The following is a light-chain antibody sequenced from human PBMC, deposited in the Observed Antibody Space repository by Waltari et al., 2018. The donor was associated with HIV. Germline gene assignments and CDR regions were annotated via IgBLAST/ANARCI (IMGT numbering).Light chain of an antibody. Sequence: QSALTQPRSVSGSPGQSVTISCTGTSSDVGDYNSVSWYQLHPGKAPKLMIYDVSKWPSGVPDRFSGSKSGNTASLTISGLQAEDEADYYCCSYAGTYTYVFGTGTKVTVL. V-gene: IGLV2-11*01. CDR3: CSYAGTYTYV. CDR2: DVS. J-gene: IGLJ1*01. CDR1: SSDVGDYNS.